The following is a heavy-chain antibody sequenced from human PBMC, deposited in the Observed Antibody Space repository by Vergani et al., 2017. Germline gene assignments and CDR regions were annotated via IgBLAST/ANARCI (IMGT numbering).Heavy chain of an antibody. J-gene: IGHJ4*02. CDR3: ARGIEYYDMLTGYSTNYYFDY. V-gene: IGHV1-3*01. CDR2: INAGNGNT. Sequence: QVQLVQSGAEVKKPGASVKVSCKASGYTFTSYAMHWVRQAPGQRLEWMGWINAGNGNTKYSQKFQGRVTITRDTSASTAYMELSSLRSEDTAVDYCARGIEYYDMLTGYSTNYYFDYWGQGTLVTVSS. CDR1: GYTFTSYA. D-gene: IGHD3-9*01.